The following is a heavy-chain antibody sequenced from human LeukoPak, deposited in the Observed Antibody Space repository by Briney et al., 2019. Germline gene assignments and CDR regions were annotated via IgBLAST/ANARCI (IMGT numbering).Heavy chain of an antibody. J-gene: IGHJ6*03. D-gene: IGHD6-6*01. CDR2: IIPIFGTA. CDR1: GGTFSSYA. CDR3: ATEYSSLYYMDV. V-gene: IGHV1-69*13. Sequence: ASVKVSCKASGGTFSSYAISWVRQAPGQGLEWMGGIIPIFGTANYAQKFQGRVTITADESTSTAYMELSSLRSEDTAVYYCATEYSSLYYMDVWGKGTTVTVSS.